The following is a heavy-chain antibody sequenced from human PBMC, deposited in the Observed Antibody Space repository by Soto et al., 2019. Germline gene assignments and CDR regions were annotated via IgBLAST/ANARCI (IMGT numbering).Heavy chain of an antibody. V-gene: IGHV4-61*01. J-gene: IGHJ4*02. CDR2: IYYSGST. Sequence: QVQLQESGPGLVKPSETLSLTCTVSGGSVSSGSYYWSWMRQPPGKGLEWIGYIYYSGSTNYNPSLESRLTISVDTSKNHFSLRLRSVTSADTAIYYCARLEVGRRYFFDFWGQGTLVTVSS. CDR1: GGSVSSGSYY. D-gene: IGHD1-1*01. CDR3: ARLEVGRRYFFDF.